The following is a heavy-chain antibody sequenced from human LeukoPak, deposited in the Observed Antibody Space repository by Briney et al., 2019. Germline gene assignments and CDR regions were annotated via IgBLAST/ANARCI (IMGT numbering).Heavy chain of an antibody. D-gene: IGHD3-3*01. Sequence: SETLSLTCAVYDGSFSGYYWSWIRQPPGKGLEWIGEINHSGSTNYNPSLKSRVTISLDTSKSQFSLKVRYVTASDTAVYYCARGLNDSWTGENYWGQGTLVTVSS. CDR1: DGSFSGYY. CDR3: ARGLNDSWTGENY. J-gene: IGHJ4*02. V-gene: IGHV4-34*01. CDR2: INHSGST.